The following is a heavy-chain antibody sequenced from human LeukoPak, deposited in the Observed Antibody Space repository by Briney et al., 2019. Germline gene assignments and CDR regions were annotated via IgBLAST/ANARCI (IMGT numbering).Heavy chain of an antibody. CDR1: GYSIGSGYY. V-gene: IGHV4-38-2*02. Sequence: SETLSLICTVSGYSIGSGYYWGWIRQPPGKGPEWIGSMYHSGSTYYNPSLKSRVTISVDTSKNQYSLKLSSVTAADTAVYYCARDVVSGGYIDYWGQGTLVTVSS. J-gene: IGHJ4*02. CDR3: ARDVVSGGYIDY. CDR2: MYHSGST. D-gene: IGHD3-16*01.